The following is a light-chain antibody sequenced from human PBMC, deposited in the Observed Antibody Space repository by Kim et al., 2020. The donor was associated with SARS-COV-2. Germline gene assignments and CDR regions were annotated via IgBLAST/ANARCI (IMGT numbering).Light chain of an antibody. Sequence: SPGERATPSCRASQSVSSSYIARYQPRPGQSPRHLVYGASSSATGIPDRFSRSGSRTDFTLPISRLEPEDFAVYYCLQYGNSPRTFGQGAQVDSK. CDR2: GAS. J-gene: IGKJ1*01. V-gene: IGKV3-20*01. CDR1: QSVSSSY. CDR3: LQYGNSPRT.